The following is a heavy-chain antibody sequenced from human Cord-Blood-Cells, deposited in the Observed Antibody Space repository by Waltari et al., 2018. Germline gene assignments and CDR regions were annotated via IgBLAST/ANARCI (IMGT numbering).Heavy chain of an antibody. V-gene: IGHV4-4*07. CDR1: GGSISSYY. CDR2: IYTSGST. D-gene: IGHD3-3*01. Sequence: QLQLQQSGPGLVKPSENLSLPCTVSGGSISSYYWSWIRQPAGKGLEWIGRIYTSGSTNYNPYLKSRVTMSVDTSKNQFSLKLSSVTAADTAVYYCASTNYNYDFWSGHDDAFDIWGQGTMVTVSS. J-gene: IGHJ3*02. CDR3: ASTNYNYDFWSGHDDAFDI.